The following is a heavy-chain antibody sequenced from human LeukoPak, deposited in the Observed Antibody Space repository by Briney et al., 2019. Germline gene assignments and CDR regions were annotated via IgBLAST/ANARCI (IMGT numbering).Heavy chain of an antibody. J-gene: IGHJ5*02. Sequence: SQTLSLTCAISGDSVSINSAAWNWIRQSPSRGLEWLGRTYQRSKWYNDYAVSVKSRITINPDISKNQFSLQLNSVTPEDTAVYYCARGGEYQLLSWFDPWGQGTLVTVSS. V-gene: IGHV6-1*01. D-gene: IGHD2-2*01. CDR2: TYQRSKWYN. CDR3: ARGGEYQLLSWFDP. CDR1: GDSVSINSAA.